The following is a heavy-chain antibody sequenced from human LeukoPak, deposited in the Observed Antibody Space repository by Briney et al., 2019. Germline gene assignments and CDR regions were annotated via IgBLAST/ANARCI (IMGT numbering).Heavy chain of an antibody. CDR1: GFTFSSYG. V-gene: IGHV3-33*06. D-gene: IGHD6-13*01. CDR2: IWYDGSNK. J-gene: IGHJ5*02. Sequence: GRSLRLSCAASGFTFSSYGMHWVRQAPGKGLEWVAVIWYDGSNKYYADSVKGRFTISRDNSKNTLYLQMNSLRAEDTAVYYCAKGYSSSWYSWFDPWGQGTLVTVSS. CDR3: AKGYSSSWYSWFDP.